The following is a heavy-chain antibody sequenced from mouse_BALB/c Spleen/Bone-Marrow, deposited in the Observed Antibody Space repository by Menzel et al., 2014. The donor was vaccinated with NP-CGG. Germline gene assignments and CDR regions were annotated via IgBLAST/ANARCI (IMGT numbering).Heavy chain of an antibody. V-gene: IGHV1-54*01. J-gene: IGHJ2*01. CDR3: ARRLRDY. CDR2: NNPGGGDI. Sequence: VQLQESGGELVRPGTSVRVSCRASGYAFTNHLIEWVKQRPGQGPEWIGVNNPGGGDIILNEKFKGKATLTADKSSSTAYMQLNSLTSDDSAVYFCARRLRDYWGQGTTLTVSS. CDR1: GYAFTNHL. D-gene: IGHD6-5*01.